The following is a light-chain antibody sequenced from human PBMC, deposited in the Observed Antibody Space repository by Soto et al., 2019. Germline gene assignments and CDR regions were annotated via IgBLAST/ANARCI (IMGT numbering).Light chain of an antibody. CDR3: SSYTTSSTRV. CDR2: AVT. J-gene: IGLJ1*01. CDR1: SSDIGTYKY. V-gene: IGLV2-14*01. Sequence: QSVLTQPASVSGSPGQSVTISCTGSSSDIGTYKYVSWYQQYPGKAPKLIIYAVTDRPSGVSHRFSGSKSGNTASLTISGLQAEDEADYYCSSYTTSSTRVFGTGTKVTVL.